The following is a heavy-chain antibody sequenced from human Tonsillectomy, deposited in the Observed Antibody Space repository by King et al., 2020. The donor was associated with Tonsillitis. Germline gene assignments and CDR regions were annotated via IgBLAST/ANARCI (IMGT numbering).Heavy chain of an antibody. D-gene: IGHD2-8*01. V-gene: IGHV1-2*02. Sequence: VQLVESGAEVKKPGASVKVSCKASGYTFTGYYIHWVRQAPGRGLEWMGWINPKSGGTNYAQNFQGRVTMTRDTSISTAYMELSRLRSDDTAVYYCARGYCSDAVCYTWGYFDPWGQGTLVTVSS. CDR2: INPKSGGT. CDR3: ARGYCSDAVCYTWGYFDP. J-gene: IGHJ5*02. CDR1: GYTFTGYY.